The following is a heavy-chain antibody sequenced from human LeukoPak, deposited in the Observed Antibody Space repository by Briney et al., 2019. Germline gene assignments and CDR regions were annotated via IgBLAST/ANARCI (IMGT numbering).Heavy chain of an antibody. Sequence: GGSLRLSCAASGFTFSSYAMSWVRQAPGKGLDWVSAVSASGSYTYCADSVKGRFTISRDNSKNTLYLQMNSLRAEDTALYYCARLGVVSPTDHWGQGTLVTVSS. CDR1: GFTFSSYA. CDR3: ARLGVVSPTDH. D-gene: IGHD2-21*01. CDR2: VSASGSYT. V-gene: IGHV3-23*01. J-gene: IGHJ4*02.